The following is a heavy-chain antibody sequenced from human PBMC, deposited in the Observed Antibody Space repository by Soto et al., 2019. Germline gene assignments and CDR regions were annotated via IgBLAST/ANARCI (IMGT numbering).Heavy chain of an antibody. CDR3: AKDQGKTYYDFWSGYDLVPAFDY. J-gene: IGHJ4*02. D-gene: IGHD3-3*01. V-gene: IGHV3-23*01. Sequence: GGSLRLSCAASGFTFSSYAMSWVRQAPGKGLEWVSAISGSGGSTYYADSVKGRFTISRDNSKNTQYLQMNSLRAEDTAVYYCAKDQGKTYYDFWSGYDLVPAFDYWGQGTLVTVSS. CDR1: GFTFSSYA. CDR2: ISGSGGST.